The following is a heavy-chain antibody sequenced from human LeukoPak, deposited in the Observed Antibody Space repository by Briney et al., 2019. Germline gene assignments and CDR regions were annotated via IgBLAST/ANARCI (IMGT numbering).Heavy chain of an antibody. V-gene: IGHV3-30-3*01. D-gene: IGHD6-13*01. CDR1: GYSISSGY. J-gene: IGHJ3*02. CDR2: ISYDGSNK. CDR3: ARSMSSSWYEGAFDI. Sequence: LSLTCTVSGYSISSGYYWGWIRQPPGKGLEWVAVISYDGSNKYYADSVKGRFTISRDNSKNTLYLQMNSLRAEDTAVYYCARSMSSSWYEGAFDIWGQGTMVTVSS.